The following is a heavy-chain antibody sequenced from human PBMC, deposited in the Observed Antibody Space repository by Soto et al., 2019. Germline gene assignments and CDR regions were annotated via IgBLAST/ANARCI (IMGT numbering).Heavy chain of an antibody. CDR3: ARYCSGGSCYLDP. V-gene: IGHV4-61*08. CDR1: GGSISSGGYY. Sequence: SETLSLTCTVSGGSISSGGYYWSWIRQPPGKGLEWIGYIYHSGSTYYNPSLKSRVTISVDTSKNQFSLKLSSVTAADTAVYYCARYCSGGSCYLDPWGQGTLVTVSS. D-gene: IGHD2-15*01. CDR2: IYHSGST. J-gene: IGHJ5*02.